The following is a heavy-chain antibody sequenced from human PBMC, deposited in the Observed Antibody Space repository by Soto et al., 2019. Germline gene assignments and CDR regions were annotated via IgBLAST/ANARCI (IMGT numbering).Heavy chain of an antibody. Sequence: SETLSLTCTVSGGSMISYYWSWIRQPPGRGLEWIGFIYYAGSTKYNPSLNSRVTISVDTSKNQFSLTVTSVTAADTAVYYCASQKLDVPAYLDYWGKGTLVTVSS. CDR2: IYYAGST. CDR3: ASQKLDVPAYLDY. J-gene: IGHJ4*02. D-gene: IGHD1-1*01. V-gene: IGHV4-59*08. CDR1: GGSMISYY.